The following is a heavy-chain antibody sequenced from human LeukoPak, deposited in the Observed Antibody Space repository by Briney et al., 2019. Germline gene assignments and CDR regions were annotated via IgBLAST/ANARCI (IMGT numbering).Heavy chain of an antibody. Sequence: SCAAXGFXXSNNAMSWVRQAPGNGLEWVSAIWNSGAGTYYADSLQGRFTISRDNAKNTVYLQMNSLRAEDTAVYYCVKRYCSGGTCYSAFDYWGHGTLVTVSS. J-gene: IGHJ4*01. CDR2: IWNSGAGT. CDR1: GFXXSNNA. D-gene: IGHD2-15*01. CDR3: VKRYCSGGTCYSAFDY. V-gene: IGHV3-23*01.